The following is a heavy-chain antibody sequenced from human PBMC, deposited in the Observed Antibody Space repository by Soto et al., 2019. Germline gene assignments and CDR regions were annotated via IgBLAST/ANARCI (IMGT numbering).Heavy chain of an antibody. CDR3: ARERSEAGTGWFDT. CDR1: GYTFTSYD. CDR2: MNPNSGNT. Sequence: QVQLVQSGAEVKKPGASVKVSCKASGYTFTSYDINWVRQATGQGLEWMGWMNPNSGNTGYAQKFQGRVTMTRNTAISTAYMERSSLRSEGRAGYYCARERSEAGTGWFDTWGQGTLVTVSS. V-gene: IGHV1-8*01. D-gene: IGHD6-13*01. J-gene: IGHJ5*02.